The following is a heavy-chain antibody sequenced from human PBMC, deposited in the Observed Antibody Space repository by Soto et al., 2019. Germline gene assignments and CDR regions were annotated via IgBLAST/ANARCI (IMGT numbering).Heavy chain of an antibody. Sequence: QVQLVQSGAEVKKPGSSVKVSCKASGGTFSSYAISWVRQAPGQGLEWMGGIIPIFGTANYAQKFQGRVTITADESTSTAYMELSSLRSEDTAVYYCARSEIVVVVAATGWYFDLWGRGTLVTVSS. CDR2: IIPIFGTA. CDR1: GGTFSSYA. D-gene: IGHD2-15*01. CDR3: ARSEIVVVVAATGWYFDL. J-gene: IGHJ2*01. V-gene: IGHV1-69*12.